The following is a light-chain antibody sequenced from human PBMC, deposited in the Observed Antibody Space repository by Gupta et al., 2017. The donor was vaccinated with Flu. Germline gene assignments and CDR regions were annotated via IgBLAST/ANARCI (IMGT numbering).Light chain of an antibody. J-gene: IGKJ4*01. CDR1: QNINIY. CDR2: GTS. V-gene: IGKV1-39*01. Sequence: GDRVTITCRASQNINIYLHWYQHKAGKAPKLLIAGTSSLQSGVPSRFSGSGSGTEFTLTISSLQPEDFATYYCQQTSRTPLTFGGGTNVEIK. CDR3: QQTSRTPLT.